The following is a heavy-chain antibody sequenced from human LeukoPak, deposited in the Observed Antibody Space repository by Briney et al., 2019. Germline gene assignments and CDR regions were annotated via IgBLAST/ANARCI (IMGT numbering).Heavy chain of an antibody. Sequence: PGGSLRLSCAASGFTFDDYAMHWVRQAPGKGLEWVSGISWNSGSIGYADSVKGRFTISRDNAKNPLYLQMNSLRAEDTALYYCAKEHIVVVPAAKTYYYYYMDVWGKGTTVTVSS. CDR2: ISWNSGSI. V-gene: IGHV3-9*01. J-gene: IGHJ6*03. CDR1: GFTFDDYA. D-gene: IGHD2-2*01. CDR3: AKEHIVVVPAAKTYYYYYMDV.